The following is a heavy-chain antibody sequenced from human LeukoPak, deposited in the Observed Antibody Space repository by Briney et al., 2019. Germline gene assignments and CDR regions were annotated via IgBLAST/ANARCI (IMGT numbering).Heavy chain of an antibody. CDR3: AKHGGTTRTTRYFHH. D-gene: IGHD1-1*01. CDR2: ISASGGNT. V-gene: IGHV3-23*01. CDR1: EFTFSNYA. Sequence: GGSLRLSCAASEFTFSNYAMSWVRQSTGEGVEWVSAISASGGNTYYADSVKGRFPISRDNSKNTPYLQMNSLRAEDTAVYSCAKHGGTTRTTRYFHHWGQGTLVTVSS. J-gene: IGHJ1*01.